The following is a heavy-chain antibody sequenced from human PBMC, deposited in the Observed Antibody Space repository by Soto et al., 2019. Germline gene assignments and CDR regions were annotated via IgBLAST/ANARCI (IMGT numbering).Heavy chain of an antibody. J-gene: IGHJ1*01. D-gene: IGHD2-15*01. Sequence: QVQLVESGGGLVKPGGSLRLSCAVSGFTFSDYYMAWIRQAPGKGLEWISSVSGSSNTIYYADSVKGRFTISRDNDKKSLYLHMNSLRVEDTAIYYCGRIPAASVVDCWGQGTLVTVSS. CDR3: GRIPAASVVDC. CDR2: VSGSSNTI. V-gene: IGHV3-11*01. CDR1: GFTFSDYY.